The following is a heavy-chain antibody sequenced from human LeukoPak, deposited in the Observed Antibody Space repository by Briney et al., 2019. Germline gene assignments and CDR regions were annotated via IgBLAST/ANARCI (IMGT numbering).Heavy chain of an antibody. Sequence: SVKVSCKAPGGTFSSYAISWVRQAPGQGLEWMGGIIPIFGTANYAQKFQGRVTITADESTSTAYMELSSLRSEDTAVYYCARGGYCSSTSCPNRNWFDPWGQGTLVTVSS. CDR1: GGTFSSYA. J-gene: IGHJ5*02. CDR3: ARGGYCSSTSCPNRNWFDP. D-gene: IGHD2-2*01. CDR2: IIPIFGTA. V-gene: IGHV1-69*13.